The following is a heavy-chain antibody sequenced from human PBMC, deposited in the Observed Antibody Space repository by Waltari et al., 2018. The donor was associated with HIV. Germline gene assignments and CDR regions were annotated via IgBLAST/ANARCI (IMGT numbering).Heavy chain of an antibody. D-gene: IGHD3-10*01. V-gene: IGHV1-18*01. Sequence: QVQLVQSGAEVKKPGASVKVSCKASGYTFTSYGISWVRQAPGQGLEWMGWISAYNGNTNYAQNLQGRVTMTTDTSTSTAYMELRNLRSDDTAVYYCARYQGVIEEGDRYYYYGMDVWGQGTTVTVSS. J-gene: IGHJ6*02. CDR2: ISAYNGNT. CDR1: GYTFTSYG. CDR3: ARYQGVIEEGDRYYYYGMDV.